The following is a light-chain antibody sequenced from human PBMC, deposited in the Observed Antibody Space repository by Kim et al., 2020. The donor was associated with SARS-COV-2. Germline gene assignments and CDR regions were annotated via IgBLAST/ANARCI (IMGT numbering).Light chain of an antibody. Sequence: IVMTQSPATLSVSPGERATLSCRASQSVRSNLAWYQQKPGQAPRLLIFGASTRATGIPGRFSGSGSGTEFTLTISSLQSEDFAVYYCQQYANWPPEFTFGPGTKVDIK. CDR1: QSVRSN. V-gene: IGKV3-15*01. J-gene: IGKJ3*01. CDR2: GAS. CDR3: QQYANWPPEFT.